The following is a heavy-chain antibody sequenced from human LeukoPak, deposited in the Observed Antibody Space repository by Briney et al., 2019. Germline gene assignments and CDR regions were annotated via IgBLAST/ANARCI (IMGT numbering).Heavy chain of an antibody. Sequence: GASVKVSCKASGYTFTAYYMHWVRQAPGQGLEWMGWIHPNSGATNYAQNFQDRVTMTRDTSITTAYMELRRLRSDDTAVYYCARLNGNHFDYWGQGTLVTVSS. J-gene: IGHJ4*02. CDR3: ARLNGNHFDY. V-gene: IGHV1-2*02. D-gene: IGHD1-14*01. CDR1: GYTFTAYY. CDR2: IHPNSGAT.